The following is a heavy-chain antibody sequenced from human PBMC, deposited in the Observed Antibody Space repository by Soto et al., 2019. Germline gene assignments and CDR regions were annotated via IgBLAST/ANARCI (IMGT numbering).Heavy chain of an antibody. V-gene: IGHV1-8*01. CDR3: ARGNPFNYAGFDV. D-gene: IGHD3-16*01. Sequence: QAHLEQSGAEVKRPGASVKVSCKASGYTFSDFDINWLRQASGQGPEWMGWMNAKSGDTVFAQRFPGQFNMTWDTSLSTAYMEVGSLTSDDTAMYYCARGNPFNYAGFDVWGQGTTVAVSS. CDR2: MNAKSGDT. CDR1: GYTFSDFD. J-gene: IGHJ6*02.